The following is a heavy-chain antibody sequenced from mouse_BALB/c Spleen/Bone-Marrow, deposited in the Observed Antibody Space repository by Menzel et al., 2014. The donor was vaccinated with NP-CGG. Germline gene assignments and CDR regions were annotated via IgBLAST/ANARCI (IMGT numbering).Heavy chain of an antibody. J-gene: IGHJ2*01. CDR2: IDPANGNT. D-gene: IGHD2-14*01. CDR3: ARYRLGTHFDY. Sequence: VQLQQSGAELVKPGASVKLSCTASGFNIKDTYMHWVKQRPEQGLEWTGRIDPANGNTKYDPKFQGKATITADTSSNTAYLQLSSLTSEDTAVYYCARYRLGTHFDYWGQGTTLTVSS. V-gene: IGHV14-3*02. CDR1: GFNIKDTY.